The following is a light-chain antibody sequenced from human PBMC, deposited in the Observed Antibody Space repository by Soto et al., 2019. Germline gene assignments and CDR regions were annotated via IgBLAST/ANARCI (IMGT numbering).Light chain of an antibody. V-gene: IGKV3-11*01. CDR2: DAY. CDR3: QQRHMWPIT. J-gene: IGKJ5*01. CDR1: QSVSSN. Sequence: EIVMTHSQSTMDISTVXRTTSQSVSSNLAWYQQKPGQAPRLLIYDAYNRATGIPPRFSGSGSGTDFTLTISSLEPEDSAVYYCQQRHMWPITFGQGTRLEIK.